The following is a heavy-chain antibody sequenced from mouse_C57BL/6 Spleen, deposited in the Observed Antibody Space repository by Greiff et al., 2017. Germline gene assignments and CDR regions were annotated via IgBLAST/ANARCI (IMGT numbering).Heavy chain of an antibody. Sequence: EVQLVESGGGLVQPGGSLKLSCAASGFTFSDYYMYWVRQTPEKRLEWVAYISNGGGSPYYPDTVKGRFTISRDNAKNTRYLQMSRLKSEDTAMYYCARRGGGAWFAYWGQGTLVTVSA. D-gene: IGHD1-1*02. CDR1: GFTFSDYY. CDR2: ISNGGGSP. CDR3: ARRGGGAWFAY. J-gene: IGHJ3*01. V-gene: IGHV5-12*01.